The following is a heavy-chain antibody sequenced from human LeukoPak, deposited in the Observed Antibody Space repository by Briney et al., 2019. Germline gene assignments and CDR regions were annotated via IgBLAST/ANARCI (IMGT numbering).Heavy chain of an antibody. J-gene: IGHJ6*02. Sequence: GGSLRLSCAASGFTFDDYAMHWVRHAPGKGLEWVSGISWNSGSIGYADSVKGRFTISRDNAKNSLYLQMNSLRAEDTAVYYCAKVRMVRGVPRYFGMDVWGQGTTVTVSS. CDR2: ISWNSGSI. D-gene: IGHD3-10*01. CDR3: AKVRMVRGVPRYFGMDV. CDR1: GFTFDDYA. V-gene: IGHV3-9*01.